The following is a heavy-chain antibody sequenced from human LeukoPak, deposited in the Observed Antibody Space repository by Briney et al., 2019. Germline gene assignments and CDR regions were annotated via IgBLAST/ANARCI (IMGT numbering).Heavy chain of an antibody. D-gene: IGHD3-22*01. CDR2: IYTSGST. V-gene: IGHV4-4*09. J-gene: IGHJ4*02. CDR3: ARHVPSSTMIGLFDY. Sequence: SETLSLTCTVSGGSISSYYWSWIRQPPGKGLEWIGYIYTSGSTNYNPSLKRRVTISVDSSKNQFSLKLSSVTAADTAVYYCARHVPSSTMIGLFDYWGQGTLVTVSS. CDR1: GGSISSYY.